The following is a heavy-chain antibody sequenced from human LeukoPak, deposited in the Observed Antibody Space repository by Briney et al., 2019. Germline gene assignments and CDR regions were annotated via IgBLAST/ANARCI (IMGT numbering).Heavy chain of an antibody. Sequence: GGSLRLSCAASGFTFSSYAMSWVRQAPGKGLEWVSAISGSGGSTYYADSVKGRFTISRDNSKNTLYLQMNSLRAEDTAVYYCAKIHALGYGPSDYYYGMDVWGQGTTVTVSS. CDR1: GFTFSSYA. J-gene: IGHJ6*02. D-gene: IGHD3-16*01. CDR3: AKIHALGYGPSDYYYGMDV. CDR2: ISGSGGST. V-gene: IGHV3-23*01.